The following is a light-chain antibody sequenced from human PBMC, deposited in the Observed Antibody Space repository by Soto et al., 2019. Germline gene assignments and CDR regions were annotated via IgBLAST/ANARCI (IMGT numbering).Light chain of an antibody. CDR2: GNN. V-gene: IGLV1-40*01. CDR1: SCNIGAGYD. Sequence: QPVLTQPPSVSGAPGQWVTISCTGSSCNIGAGYDVHWYQQLPGTAPKLLIYGNNNRPSGVPDRFSGSKSGTSASLAITGRQVEDEADYYCQSYDSSLSGSVFGGGTKVTVL. CDR3: QSYDSSLSGSV. J-gene: IGLJ2*01.